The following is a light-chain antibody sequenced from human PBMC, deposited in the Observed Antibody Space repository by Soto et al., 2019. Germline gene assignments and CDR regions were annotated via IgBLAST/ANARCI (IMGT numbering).Light chain of an antibody. J-gene: IGKJ4*01. CDR3: QQYNTLPLS. Sequence: EVVMTQSPATLSVSPGERATLSCRASQSVSINLAWYQQKLGQAPRLLIYGASTGATGLPARFSGSGSGTDFTLTISSLQSEDFALYYCQQYNTLPLSVGGGTQLEI. V-gene: IGKV3-15*01. CDR1: QSVSIN. CDR2: GAS.